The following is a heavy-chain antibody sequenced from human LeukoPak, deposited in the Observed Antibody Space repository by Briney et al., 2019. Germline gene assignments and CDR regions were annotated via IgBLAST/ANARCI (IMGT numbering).Heavy chain of an antibody. CDR2: IKEEGSEK. CDR3: ARVGGHIVVVPAAKGTGAALVYYYYGMDV. Sequence: GGSLRLSCAASGFTLSSYWMRWVRQAPGKGREGVANIKEEGSEKYYVNCVKGRFTISRDNAKNSLYLQMNTLTAEDTAVYYCARVGGHIVVVPAAKGTGAALVYYYYGMDVWGKGTPVTVSS. V-gene: IGHV3-7*03. D-gene: IGHD2-2*01. CDR1: GFTLSSYW. J-gene: IGHJ6*04.